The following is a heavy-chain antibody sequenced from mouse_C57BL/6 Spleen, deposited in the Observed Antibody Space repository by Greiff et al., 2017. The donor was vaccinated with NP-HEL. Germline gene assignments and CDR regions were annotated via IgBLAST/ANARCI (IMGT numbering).Heavy chain of an antibody. V-gene: IGHV1-80*01. D-gene: IGHD1-1*01. Sequence: QVHVKQSGAELVKPGASVKISCKASGYAFSGYWMNWVKQRPGKGLEWIGQIYPGDGATSYNGKFKGKATLTADKSSSTAYMQLSSLTSEDSAVYFCAKGGSPWFAYWGQGTLVTVSA. J-gene: IGHJ3*01. CDR2: IYPGDGAT. CDR3: AKGGSPWFAY. CDR1: GYAFSGYW.